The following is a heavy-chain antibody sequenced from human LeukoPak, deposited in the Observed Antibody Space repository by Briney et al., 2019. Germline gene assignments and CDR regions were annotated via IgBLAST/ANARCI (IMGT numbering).Heavy chain of an antibody. CDR3: ARGPAGYYYYGMDV. D-gene: IGHD1-14*01. CDR1: GYTFTSYA. Sequence: ASVRVSCKASGYTFTSYAMHWVRQAPGQRLEWMGWINAGNGNTKYSQKFQGRVTITRDTSASTAYMELSSLRSEDTAVYYCARGPAGYYYYGMDVWSQGTTVTVSS. V-gene: IGHV1-3*01. CDR2: INAGNGNT. J-gene: IGHJ6*02.